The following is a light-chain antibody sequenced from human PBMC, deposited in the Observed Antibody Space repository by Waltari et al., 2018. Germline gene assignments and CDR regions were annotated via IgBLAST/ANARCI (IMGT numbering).Light chain of an antibody. CDR2: RGT. Sequence: QSLLTRPPSASGTPGQTVIISCSRSSSAFGLDYIYWYQQLPGTAPKLLICRGTERPSGGPARCAASKSGASASLTISGLRSDDEAHYYCASWDVSLSGWLFGGGTKVSVL. J-gene: IGLJ3*02. V-gene: IGLV1-47*01. CDR3: ASWDVSLSGWL. CDR1: SSAFGLDY.